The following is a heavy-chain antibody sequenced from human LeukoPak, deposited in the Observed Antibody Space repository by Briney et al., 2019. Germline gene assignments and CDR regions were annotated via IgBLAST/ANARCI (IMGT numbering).Heavy chain of an antibody. V-gene: IGHV3-23*01. J-gene: IGHJ5*02. CDR2: ISGSGGST. CDR1: GFTFSSYA. D-gene: IGHD2-21*02. CDR3: AKDLGGAYCGGDCSFDP. Sequence: GGSLRLSCAASGFTFSSYAMSWVRQAPGKGLEWVSAISGSGGSTYYADSVKGRLTISRDNSKNTLYLQMNSLRAEDTAVYYCAKDLGGAYCGGDCSFDPWGQGTLVTVSS.